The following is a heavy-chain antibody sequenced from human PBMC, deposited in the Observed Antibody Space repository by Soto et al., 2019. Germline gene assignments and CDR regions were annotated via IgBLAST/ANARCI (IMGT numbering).Heavy chain of an antibody. CDR3: ARIATSGGGDAFDI. J-gene: IGHJ3*02. Sequence: QVQLVESGGGVVQPGRSLRLSCAASGCTCSNYAMHWVRQAPGKGLEWVAAILSDEINKYSADSVKGRFTISRDNSKNALYLQLNSMRTEDTAGYYCARIATSGGGDAFDIWGQGTMVTVSS. CDR2: ILSDEINK. D-gene: IGHD6-13*01. CDR1: GCTCSNYA. V-gene: IGHV3-30-3*01.